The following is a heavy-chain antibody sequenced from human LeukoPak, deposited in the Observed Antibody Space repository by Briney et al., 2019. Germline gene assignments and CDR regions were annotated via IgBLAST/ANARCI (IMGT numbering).Heavy chain of an antibody. CDR2: INHSGST. Sequence: PSETLSLTCAVYGGXFSGYYCSWIRQPPGKGLEWIGEINHSGSTNYNPSLKSRVTISVDTSKNQFSLKLSSVTAADTAVYYCARDFNYWGQGTLVTVSS. V-gene: IGHV4-34*01. CDR1: GGXFSGYY. J-gene: IGHJ4*02. CDR3: ARDFNY.